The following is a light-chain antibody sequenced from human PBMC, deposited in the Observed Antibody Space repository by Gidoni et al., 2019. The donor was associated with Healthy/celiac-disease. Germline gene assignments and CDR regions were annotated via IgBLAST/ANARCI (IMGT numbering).Light chain of an antibody. CDR1: QLGDKY. Sequence: SYELTQPHSVSVSPGQTASIPCSGDQLGDKYACWYQQKPGQSPVLVIYQDSMRPSGIPARFACSNSGNTATLTISGTHAMDEADYYCQAWDSSNVVFGGGTKLTVL. CDR3: QAWDSSNVV. J-gene: IGLJ2*01. V-gene: IGLV3-1*01. CDR2: QDS.